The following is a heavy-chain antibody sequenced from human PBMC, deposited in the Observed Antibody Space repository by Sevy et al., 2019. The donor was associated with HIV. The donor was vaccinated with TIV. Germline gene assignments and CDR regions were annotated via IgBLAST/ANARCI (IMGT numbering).Heavy chain of an antibody. V-gene: IGHV3-30-3*01. CDR1: GFIFSNYA. CDR2: ISADGGVK. Sequence: GGSLRLSCAASGFIFSNYAMTWVRQAPGRGLEWVAIISADGGVKYYADSVKGRFTISRDNSNNTLSLQMNSPRTEESALYCGAGEKEYDSRSLGSFDVWGQGTMVTVSS. CDR3: AGEKEYDSRSLGSFDV. J-gene: IGHJ3*01. D-gene: IGHD3-22*01.